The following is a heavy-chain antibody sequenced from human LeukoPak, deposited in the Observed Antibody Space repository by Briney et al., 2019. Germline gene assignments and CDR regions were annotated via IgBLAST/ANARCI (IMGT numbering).Heavy chain of an antibody. J-gene: IGHJ2*01. CDR1: GGSISSGSYY. D-gene: IGHD3-3*01. V-gene: IGHV4-61*02. Sequence: SQTLSLTCTVSGGSISSGSYYWSWIRQPAGKGLEWIGRIYTSGSTNYNPSLKSRVTMSVDTSKNQFSLKLSSVTAADTAVYYCARDHSVITIFGVVTHYWYFDLWGRGTLVTVSS. CDR3: ARDHSVITIFGVVTHYWYFDL. CDR2: IYTSGST.